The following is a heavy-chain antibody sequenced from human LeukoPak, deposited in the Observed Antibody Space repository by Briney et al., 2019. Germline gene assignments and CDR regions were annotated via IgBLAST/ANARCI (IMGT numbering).Heavy chain of an antibody. CDR2: SNHSGST. Sequence: SETLSLTCAVYGGSFSSYYWSWIRQPPGKGLEWIGESNHSGSTNYNPSLKSRVTISVDTSKNQFSLKLSSVTAADTAVYYCARGRITIFGVVMRHYYYYYMDVWGKGTTVTVSS. V-gene: IGHV4-34*01. J-gene: IGHJ6*03. D-gene: IGHD3-3*01. CDR1: GGSFSSYY. CDR3: ARGRITIFGVVMRHYYYYYMDV.